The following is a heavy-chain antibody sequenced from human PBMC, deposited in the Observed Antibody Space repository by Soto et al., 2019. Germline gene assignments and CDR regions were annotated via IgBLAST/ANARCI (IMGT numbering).Heavy chain of an antibody. Sequence: PSETLSLTCTVSGGSVSSGSYYWSWIRQPPGKGLEWIGYIYYSGSTNYNPSLKSRVTISVDTSKNQFSLKLSSVTAADTAVYYCARASMARGVKAYYYYYGIDVWGQGTTVTVSS. CDR3: ARASMARGVKAYYYYYGIDV. CDR2: IYYSGST. D-gene: IGHD3-10*01. V-gene: IGHV4-61*01. J-gene: IGHJ6*02. CDR1: GGSVSSGSYY.